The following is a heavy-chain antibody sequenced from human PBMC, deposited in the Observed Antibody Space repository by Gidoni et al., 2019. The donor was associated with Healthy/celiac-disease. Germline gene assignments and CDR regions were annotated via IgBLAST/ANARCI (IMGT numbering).Heavy chain of an antibody. V-gene: IGHV4-31*03. CDR3: ARDSLYFGDDYGFEGSYFDY. CDR2: IYYSGST. J-gene: IGHJ4*02. Sequence: QVQLQESGPGLVKPSQTLSLTCTVSGGSISSGGYYWSWIRQHPGKGLEWIGYIYYSGSTYYNPSLKSRVTISVDTSKNQFSLKLSSVTAADTAVYYCARDSLYFGDDYGFEGSYFDYWGQGTLVTVSS. CDR1: GGSISSGGYY. D-gene: IGHD4-17*01.